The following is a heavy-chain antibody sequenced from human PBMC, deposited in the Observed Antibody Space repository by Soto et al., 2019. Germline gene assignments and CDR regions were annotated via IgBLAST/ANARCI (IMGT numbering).Heavy chain of an antibody. CDR2: ISWNSGSI. Sequence: EVQLVESGGGLVQPGRSLRLSCAASGFTFDDYAMHWVRQAPGKGLEWVSGISWNSGSIGYAGTVKGRFTISRDNDKNSQYLQINSLRAEDTAVYYCAATIYCGNEYWYFDLLGRGTLVTVSS. CDR3: AATIYCGNEYWYFDL. V-gene: IGHV3-9*01. D-gene: IGHD3-10*01. CDR1: GFTFDDYA. J-gene: IGHJ2*01.